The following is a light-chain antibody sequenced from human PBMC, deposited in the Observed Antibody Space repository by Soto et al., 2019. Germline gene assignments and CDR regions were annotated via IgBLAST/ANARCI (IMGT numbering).Light chain of an antibody. CDR3: GSYAGSNIPAV. J-gene: IGLJ2*01. V-gene: IGLV2-8*01. Sequence: QSALTQPPSVSGSPGQSVVISCTGSSSDVGAYNYVSWYQQHPGKGPKLLIYQVTHRFSGVPDRFSGSKSGNTASLTVSGLQAEDEAYYYCGSYAGSNIPAVFGGGTKLTVL. CDR2: QVT. CDR1: SSDVGAYNY.